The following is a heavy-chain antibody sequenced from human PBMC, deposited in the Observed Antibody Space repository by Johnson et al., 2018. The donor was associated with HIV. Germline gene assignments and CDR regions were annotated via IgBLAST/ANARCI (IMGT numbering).Heavy chain of an antibody. V-gene: IGHV3-23*04. J-gene: IGHJ3*02. CDR1: GFTFSDYY. CDR3: AREGGYSGYEGVGHTNDAFDI. Sequence: MLLVESGGGLVQPGGSLRLSCAASGFTFSDYYMSWIRQAPGKGLQWVSTISGRAGRTDYADSVKGRFTISRDNSKNTLYLQMNSLRAEDTAVYYCAREGGYSGYEGVGHTNDAFDIWGQGTMVTVSS. D-gene: IGHD5-12*01. CDR2: ISGRAGRT.